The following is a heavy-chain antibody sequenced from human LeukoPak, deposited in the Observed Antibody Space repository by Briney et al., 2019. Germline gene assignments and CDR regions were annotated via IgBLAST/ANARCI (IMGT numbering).Heavy chain of an antibody. Sequence: ASVKVSCKASGGTFSSYAISWVRQAPGQGLEWMGRIIPILGIANYAQKFQGRVTITADKSTSTAYMELSSLRSEDTAVYYCARRAQYYDILTGYSPNYYFDYWGQGTLVTVSS. CDR2: IIPILGIA. J-gene: IGHJ4*02. CDR3: ARRAQYYDILTGYSPNYYFDY. V-gene: IGHV1-69*04. CDR1: GGTFSSYA. D-gene: IGHD3-9*01.